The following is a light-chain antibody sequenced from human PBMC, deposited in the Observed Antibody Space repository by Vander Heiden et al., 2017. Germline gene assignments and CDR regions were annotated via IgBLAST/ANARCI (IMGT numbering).Light chain of an antibody. CDR3: ATWDTSLSAML. CDR1: SSNIGNNY. V-gene: IGLV1-51*01. Sequence: QSVLTQPPSVSAAPGHRVTISCPGRSSNIGNNYVSWYQHPPGTSPKLLIYDNNKRPSGMPDRFSGAKSGTSATLGIPGLQTGDEADYYCATWDTSLSAMLFGGGTKLTVL. J-gene: IGLJ2*01. CDR2: DNN.